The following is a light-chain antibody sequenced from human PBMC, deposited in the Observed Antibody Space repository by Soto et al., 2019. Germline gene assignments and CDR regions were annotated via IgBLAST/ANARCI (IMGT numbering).Light chain of an antibody. CDR2: GAS. V-gene: IGKV3-20*01. Sequence: EIVLTQSPGTLSLSPGERATLSCRARQSVSSNYLAWYQQKRGQAPRLLIYGASSRATGIPTRFSGSGSGTDFTLTISRLEAEDFAVYYCQQYDTSPRTFGQGTKVEI. CDR3: QQYDTSPRT. CDR1: QSVSSNY. J-gene: IGKJ1*01.